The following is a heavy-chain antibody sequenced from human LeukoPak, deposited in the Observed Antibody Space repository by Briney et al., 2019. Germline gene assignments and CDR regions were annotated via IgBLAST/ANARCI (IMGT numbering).Heavy chain of an antibody. CDR2: ISGSGGST. Sequence: GGSLRLSCAASGFTFSSYAMSWVRQAPGKGLEWVSAISGSGGSTYYADSVKGRFTISRDNSKNTLYLQMNSLRAEDTAVYYCATSIGRYNWNPHGLFDYWGQGTLVTVSS. V-gene: IGHV3-23*01. CDR1: GFTFSSYA. D-gene: IGHD1-20*01. J-gene: IGHJ4*02. CDR3: ATSIGRYNWNPHGLFDY.